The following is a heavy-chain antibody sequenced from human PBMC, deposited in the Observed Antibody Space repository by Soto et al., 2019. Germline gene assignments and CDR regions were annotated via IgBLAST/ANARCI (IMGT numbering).Heavy chain of an antibody. Sequence: SETLSLTCTVSGGSISSYYWSWIRQPPGKGLEWIGYIYYSGSTNYNPSLKSRVTISVDTSKNQFSLKLSSVTAADTAVYYCARSRGDHFDYWGQGTLVTVSS. D-gene: IGHD4-17*01. CDR2: IYYSGST. V-gene: IGHV4-59*01. CDR1: GGSISSYY. J-gene: IGHJ4*02. CDR3: ARSRGDHFDY.